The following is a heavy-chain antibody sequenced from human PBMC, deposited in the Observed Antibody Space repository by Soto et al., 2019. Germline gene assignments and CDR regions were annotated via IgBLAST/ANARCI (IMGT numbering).Heavy chain of an antibody. CDR2: ISAYNGNT. D-gene: IGHD3-10*01. Sequence: GASVKVSCKASGYTFTSYGISWVRQAPGQGLEWMGWISAYNGNTNYAQKLQGRVTMTTDTSTSTAYMELRSLRSDDTAVYYCGRDRGLMFRGISYSSSGMDVWGKGPTRTVSS. CDR3: GRDRGLMFRGISYSSSGMDV. CDR1: GYTFTSYG. J-gene: IGHJ6*04. V-gene: IGHV1-18*01.